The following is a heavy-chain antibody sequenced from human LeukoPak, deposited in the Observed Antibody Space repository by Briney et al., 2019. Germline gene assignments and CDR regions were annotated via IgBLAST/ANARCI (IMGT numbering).Heavy chain of an antibody. CDR2: ISANNGKT. CDR1: GYNFATYG. V-gene: IGHV1-18*01. CDR3: AKVAGDRMDH. J-gene: IGHJ4*02. Sequence: ASVTVSCKASGYNFATYGFCWVRQAPGHGLEWMGWISANNGKTAYAQKFQDRVTLTTDTSTTTAYLELRTLRPDDTAVYYCAKVAGDRMDHWGQGTLVTVSS. D-gene: IGHD6-13*01.